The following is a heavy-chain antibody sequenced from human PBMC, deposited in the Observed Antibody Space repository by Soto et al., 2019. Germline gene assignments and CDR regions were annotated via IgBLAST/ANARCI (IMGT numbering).Heavy chain of an antibody. Sequence: PSETLSVTCTVSGGSISSYYWSWSRQLPGKGLEWIGYIYYSGSTNYNPSLKSRVTISVDTSKNQFSLKLSSVTAADAAVYYCARRPPTYYDILTGYYRAGYFDYWGQGTLVTVS. CDR2: IYYSGST. J-gene: IGHJ4*02. D-gene: IGHD3-9*01. V-gene: IGHV4-59*08. CDR3: ARRPPTYYDILTGYYRAGYFDY. CDR1: GGSISSYY.